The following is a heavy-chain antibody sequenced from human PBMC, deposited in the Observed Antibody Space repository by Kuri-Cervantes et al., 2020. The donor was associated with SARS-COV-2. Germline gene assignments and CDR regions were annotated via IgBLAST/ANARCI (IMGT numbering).Heavy chain of an antibody. V-gene: IGHV3-23*01. CDR1: GFTFSSYA. J-gene: IGHJ4*02. D-gene: IGHD3-3*01. CDR2: ISGSGGST. Sequence: GGSLRLSCAASGFTFSSYAMRWVRQAPGKGLEWVSAISGSGGSTYYADSVKGRFAISRDNSKNTLYLQMNSLRAEDTAVYYCAKDLTIFGVAYYFDYWGQGTLVTVSS. CDR3: AKDLTIFGVAYYFDY.